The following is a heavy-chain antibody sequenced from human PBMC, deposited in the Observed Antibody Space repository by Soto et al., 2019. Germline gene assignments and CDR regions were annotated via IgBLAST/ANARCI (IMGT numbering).Heavy chain of an antibody. D-gene: IGHD6-13*01. V-gene: IGHV1-3*01. CDR2: INADNGNT. J-gene: IGHJ5*02. Sequence: QVQLVQSGAEVKKPGASVKVSCKASGYTFTNYAMYWVRQAPGQRLEWMGWINADNGNTKYSQKFQGRVTITRDTSASTAYMELSSLRSEDTAVYYCARDLYGSSSWSWGLGTLVTVSS. CDR3: ARDLYGSSSWS. CDR1: GYTFTNYA.